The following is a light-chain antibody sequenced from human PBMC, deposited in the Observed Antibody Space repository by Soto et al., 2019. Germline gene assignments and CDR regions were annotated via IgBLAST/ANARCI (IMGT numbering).Light chain of an antibody. J-gene: IGKJ1*01. CDR3: QQYGSSPPWT. Sequence: EIVLAQSRGTLSLSPGERATLSCRAIQSVSSSYLAWYQQKPGQAPRLLIYGASSRATGIPDRFSGSGSGTDFTLTISRLEPEDFAVYYCQQYGSSPPWTSCQGSNVDVK. V-gene: IGKV3-20*01. CDR1: QSVSSSY. CDR2: GAS.